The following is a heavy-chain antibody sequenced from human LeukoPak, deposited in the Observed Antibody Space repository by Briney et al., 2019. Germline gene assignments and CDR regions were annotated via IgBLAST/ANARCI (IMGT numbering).Heavy chain of an antibody. CDR1: GYXFTSYG. D-gene: IGHD2-15*01. V-gene: IGHV1-18*01. CDR3: ARDGPPYCSGGSCYGLIDY. J-gene: IGHJ4*02. CDR2: ISAYNGNT. Sequence: ASVKVSCKASGYXFTSYGISWVRQAPGQGLEWMGWISAYNGNTNYAQKLQGRVTMTTDTSTSTAYMELRSLRSDDTAVYYCARDGPPYCSGGSCYGLIDYWGQGTLVTVSS.